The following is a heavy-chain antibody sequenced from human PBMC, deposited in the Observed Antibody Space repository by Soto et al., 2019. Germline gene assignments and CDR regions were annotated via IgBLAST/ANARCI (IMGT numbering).Heavy chain of an antibody. CDR1: VGFSSSSTYY. D-gene: IGHD5-12*01. CDR3: VRRGWVARINFDY. V-gene: IGHV4-39*01. J-gene: IGHJ4*02. Sequence: SETLSPACPVSVGFSSSSTYYWYWIRQPPGKGLEWIGRIYYSRSTYYNPSLKSRVTISVETYKNQFSLKLSSVTAADTAVYYCVRRGWVARINFDYWGQGTLVTVSS. CDR2: IYYSRST.